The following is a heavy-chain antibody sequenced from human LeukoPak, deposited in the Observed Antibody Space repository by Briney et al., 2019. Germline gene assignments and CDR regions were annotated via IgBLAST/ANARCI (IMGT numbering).Heavy chain of an antibody. CDR3: ARDGWFGDYNWFDP. D-gene: IGHD3-10*01. J-gene: IGHJ5*02. V-gene: IGHV3-48*01. CDR1: GFTFSSYS. Sequence: GESLRLSCAASGFTFSSYSMNWVRQAPGKGLEWISYISSASNTIYYADSVKGRFTISRDNAKNSVYLQMNSLRAEGTAMYYCARDGWFGDYNWFDPWGQGTLVTVSS. CDR2: ISSASNTI.